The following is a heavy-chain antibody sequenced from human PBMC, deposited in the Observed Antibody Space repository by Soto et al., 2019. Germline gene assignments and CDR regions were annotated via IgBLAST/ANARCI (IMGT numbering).Heavy chain of an antibody. V-gene: IGHV1-24*01. J-gene: IGHJ4*02. CDR2: FDPEDGET. CDR3: ATQQGVSSGSYYFDY. Sequence: TSVKVSCEVSGDTLTDLSMHWVRQAPGKGLEWMGGFDPEDGETIYAQKFQGRVTMTEDTSTDTAYMELSSLRSEDTAVYYCATQQGVSSGSYYFDYWGQGTLVTVSS. CDR1: GDTLTDLS. D-gene: IGHD1-26*01.